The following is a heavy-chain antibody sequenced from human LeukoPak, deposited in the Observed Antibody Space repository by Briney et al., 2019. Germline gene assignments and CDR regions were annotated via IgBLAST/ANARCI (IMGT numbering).Heavy chain of an antibody. CDR1: GFTFSSYA. CDR3: AKSISRPYYMDV. Sequence: GGSLRLSCAASGFTFSSYAMSWVRQSPGKGLEWVSAISGSGGSTYYADSVKGRFTISRDNSKNTLYLQMNSLRAEDTAVYYCAKSISRPYYMDVWGKGTTVTVSS. V-gene: IGHV3-23*01. D-gene: IGHD3-3*02. J-gene: IGHJ6*03. CDR2: ISGSGGST.